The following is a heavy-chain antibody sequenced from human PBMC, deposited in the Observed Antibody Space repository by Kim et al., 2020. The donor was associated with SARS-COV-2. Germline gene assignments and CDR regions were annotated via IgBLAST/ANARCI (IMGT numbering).Heavy chain of an antibody. D-gene: IGHD1-1*01. V-gene: IGHV3-30*07. J-gene: IGHJ6*03. Sequence: DSVKGRFTISRDNSKNTLYLQMNSLRAEDTAVYYCARDPGTPLYYYYMDVWGKGTTVTVSS. CDR3: ARDPGTPLYYYYMDV.